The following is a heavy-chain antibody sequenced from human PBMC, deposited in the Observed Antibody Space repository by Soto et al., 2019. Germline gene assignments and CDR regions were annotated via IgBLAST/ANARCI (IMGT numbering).Heavy chain of an antibody. CDR2: ISFTGST. Sequence: QVQLQESGPGLVKPSETLSLTCAVSGASVSSGSYQWSWIRQSPGKGLEWIGFISFTGSTNSNPSLKSRVTFSVDASKNHCSLKLASVTAADTALYFCARLQFYDFWSGSDPLDVWGQGTTVTVSS. D-gene: IGHD3-3*01. CDR1: GASVSSGSYQ. J-gene: IGHJ6*02. CDR3: ARLQFYDFWSGSDPLDV. V-gene: IGHV4-61*01.